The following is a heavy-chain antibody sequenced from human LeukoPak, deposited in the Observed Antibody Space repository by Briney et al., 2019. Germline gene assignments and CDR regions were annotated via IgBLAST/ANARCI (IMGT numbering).Heavy chain of an antibody. CDR2: LLYDGSNK. D-gene: IGHD5-18*01. V-gene: IGHV3-30*18. J-gene: IGHJ6*04. Sequence: GGGLRLSCAAPGFTLRSYCMHWGRQAPSQGGGGGGVLLYDGSNKNYADSVKGRFTISRDNSKNTLYLQMNSLRAEDTAVYYCAKDGARKVGYSYGYYYYYGMDVWGKGTTVTVSS. CDR1: GFTLRSYC. CDR3: AKDGARKVGYSYGYYYYYGMDV.